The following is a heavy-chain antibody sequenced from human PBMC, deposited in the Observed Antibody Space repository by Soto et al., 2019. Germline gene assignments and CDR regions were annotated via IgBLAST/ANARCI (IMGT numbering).Heavy chain of an antibody. CDR1: GGSISRYY. CDR2: IYYSGST. D-gene: IGHD5-12*01. CDR3: ALGYGDFDY. V-gene: IGHV4-59*01. Sequence: SGTLSLTCTVSGGSISRYYWSWIRQPPGKGLEWIGYIYYSGSTNYNPSLKSRVTISVDTSKNQFSLKLSSVTAADTAVYYCALGYGDFDYWGQGTLVTVSS. J-gene: IGHJ4*02.